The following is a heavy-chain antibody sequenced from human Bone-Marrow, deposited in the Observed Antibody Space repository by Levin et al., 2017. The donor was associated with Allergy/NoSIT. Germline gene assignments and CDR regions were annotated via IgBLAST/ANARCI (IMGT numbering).Heavy chain of an antibody. D-gene: IGHD6-19*01. CDR1: GDSVSNDEYY. J-gene: IGHJ4*02. CDR3: ARGRETAVADTDS. V-gene: IGHV4-61*08. CDR2: IYYTGST. Sequence: PSETLSLTCAVSGDSVSNDEYYWSWIRQPPGEGLEWIGYIYYTGSTNYSPSLKSRVTMSVDTSKNQFSLKIYSVTAADTAVYYCARGRETAVADTDSWGQGTLVTVSS.